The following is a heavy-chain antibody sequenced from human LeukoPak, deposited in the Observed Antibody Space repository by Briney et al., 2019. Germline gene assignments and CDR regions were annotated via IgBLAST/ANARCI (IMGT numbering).Heavy chain of an antibody. Sequence: GGSLRLSCAASGLTFRSYVMSWVRQAPGKGLEWVANINQGGLEKYYVDSVRGRFTLSRDNAKNPLYLQMNSLRAEDTAVYYCATLDTTMTKGDYWGQGTLVTVSS. CDR2: INQGGLEK. CDR1: GLTFRSYV. J-gene: IGHJ4*02. CDR3: ATLDTTMTKGDY. V-gene: IGHV3-7*01. D-gene: IGHD5-18*01.